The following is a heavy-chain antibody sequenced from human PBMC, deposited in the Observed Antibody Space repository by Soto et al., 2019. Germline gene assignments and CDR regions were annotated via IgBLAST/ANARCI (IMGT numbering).Heavy chain of an antibody. D-gene: IGHD1-20*01. Sequence: QLQLQESGSGLVKPSQTLSLTCAVSGGSISSGGYSWSWIRQPPGKGLEWIGYIYHSGSTYYNPSNNSRVTIQVDRSENHFSLKLSSVTAADTAVYYCASTGLNWNDVHYWGQGTLVTVSS. CDR2: IYHSGST. CDR1: GGSISSGGYS. V-gene: IGHV4-30-2*01. CDR3: ASTGLNWNDVHY. J-gene: IGHJ4*02.